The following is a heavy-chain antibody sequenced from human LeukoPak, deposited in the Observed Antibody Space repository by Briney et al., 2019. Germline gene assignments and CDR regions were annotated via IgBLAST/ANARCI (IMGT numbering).Heavy chain of an antibody. CDR1: GFTFSSYG. D-gene: IGHD3-3*01. Sequence: GGSLRLSCAASGFTFSSYGMHWVRQAPGKGLEWVAFIRYDGTNKYYADSVKGRFTISRDNSKNSLYLQMNSLRAEDTAVYYCARDPHSGYDFWSGYYLSHYYYYMDVWGKGTTVTVSS. CDR3: ARDPHSGYDFWSGYYLSHYYYYMDV. CDR2: IRYDGTNK. V-gene: IGHV3-30*02. J-gene: IGHJ6*03.